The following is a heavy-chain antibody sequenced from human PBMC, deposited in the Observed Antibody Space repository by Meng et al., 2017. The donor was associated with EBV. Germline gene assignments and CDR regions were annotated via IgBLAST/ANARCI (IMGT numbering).Heavy chain of an antibody. J-gene: IGHJ4*02. CDR1: GFTFSSYA. D-gene: IGHD1/OR15-1a*01. CDR3: ARSEHYLAYYFDY. V-gene: IGHV3-30-3*01. Sequence: QVQLVESGXXXXXAXRAXRLCCAASGFTFSSYAMHWVRQAPGKGLEWVAVISYDGSNKYYADSVKGRFTISRDNSKNTLYLQMNSLRAEDTAVYYCARSEHYLAYYFDYWGQGTLVTVSS. CDR2: ISYDGSNK.